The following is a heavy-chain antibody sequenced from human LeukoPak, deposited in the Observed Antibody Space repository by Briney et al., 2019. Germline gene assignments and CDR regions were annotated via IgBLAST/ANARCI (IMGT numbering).Heavy chain of an antibody. Sequence: ASVKVSCKVSGSSLIEVAMHWVRQAPGKGLEWVGSFDPEDGEDGETHYAQKFQGRVTMTEDASTDTAYMELTSLGSEDTALYYCAMTDRYAGRPFDYWGQGTLVTVSS. CDR3: AMTDRYAGRPFDY. V-gene: IGHV1-24*01. D-gene: IGHD3-9*01. CDR2: FDPEDGEDGET. CDR1: GSSLIEVA. J-gene: IGHJ4*02.